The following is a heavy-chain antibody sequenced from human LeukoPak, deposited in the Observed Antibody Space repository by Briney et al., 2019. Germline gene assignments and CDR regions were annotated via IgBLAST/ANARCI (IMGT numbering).Heavy chain of an antibody. J-gene: IGHJ5*02. CDR1: GFTFSSYS. D-gene: IGHD3-22*01. CDR2: ISSSSSYI. V-gene: IGHV3-21*01. CDR3: ARDAYYYDSRGSP. Sequence: GGSLRLSCAASGFTFSSYSMNWVRQALGKGLEWVSSISSSSSYIYYADSMKGRVTISRDNAKNSLYLQMNNLRAEDTAVYYRARDAYYYDSRGSPWGQGTLVTVSS.